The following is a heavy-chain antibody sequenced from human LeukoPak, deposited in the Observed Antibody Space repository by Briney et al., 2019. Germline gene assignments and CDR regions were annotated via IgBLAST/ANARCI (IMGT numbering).Heavy chain of an antibody. Sequence: GSLRLSCAASGFTFSSYAMSWVRQAPGKGLEWVSAISGSGGSTYYADSVKGRFTISRDNSKNTLYLQMNSLRAVDTAVYYCAKDRTGVAVAGTVFDYWGQGTLVTVSS. J-gene: IGHJ4*02. D-gene: IGHD6-19*01. CDR2: ISGSGGST. V-gene: IGHV3-23*01. CDR1: GFTFSSYA. CDR3: AKDRTGVAVAGTVFDY.